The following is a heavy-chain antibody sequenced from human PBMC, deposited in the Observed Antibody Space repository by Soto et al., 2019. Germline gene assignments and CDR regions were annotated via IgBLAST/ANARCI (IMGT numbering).Heavy chain of an antibody. Sequence: QVQLVESGGGVVQPGRSLRLSCAASGFTFSSSGMHWVRQAPGKGLNWVAVIWYDGSIKYYADSVRGRFTISRDNSKNTLYLQMSDLRAEDTAVYYCATERSSIDYWGQGTLVTVSS. V-gene: IGHV3-33*01. CDR3: ATERSSIDY. J-gene: IGHJ4*02. CDR1: GFTFSSSG. CDR2: IWYDGSIK.